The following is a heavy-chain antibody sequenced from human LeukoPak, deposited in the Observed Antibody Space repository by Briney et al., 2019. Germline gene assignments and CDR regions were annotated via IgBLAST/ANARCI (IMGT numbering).Heavy chain of an antibody. Sequence: PGGSLRLSCAASGFTFSSYWMSWVRQAPGKGLEWVANIKQDGSEKYYVDSVKGRFTISRDNAKNSLYLQMNSLRAEDTAVYYCAAPRYSELDYYGMDVWGQGTTVTVSS. V-gene: IGHV3-7*01. J-gene: IGHJ6*02. CDR2: IKQDGSEK. D-gene: IGHD5-18*01. CDR3: AAPRYSELDYYGMDV. CDR1: GFTFSSYW.